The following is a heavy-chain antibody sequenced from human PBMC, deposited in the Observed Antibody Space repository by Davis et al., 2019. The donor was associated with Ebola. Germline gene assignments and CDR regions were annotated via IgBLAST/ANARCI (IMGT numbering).Heavy chain of an antibody. D-gene: IGHD6-13*01. J-gene: IGHJ4*02. CDR1: GGSFSGYY. CDR3: ARVWGYSSNLYDY. Sequence: SETLSLTCAVYGGSFSGYYWSWIRQPPGKGLEWIGEINHSGSTNYNPSLKSRVTISVDTSKNQFSLKLSSVTAADTAVYYCARVWGYSSNLYDYWGQGTLVTVSS. V-gene: IGHV4-34*01. CDR2: INHSGST.